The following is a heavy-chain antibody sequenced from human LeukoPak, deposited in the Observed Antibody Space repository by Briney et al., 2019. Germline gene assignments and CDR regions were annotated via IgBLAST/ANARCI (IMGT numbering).Heavy chain of an antibody. V-gene: IGHV4-38-2*01. Sequence: SETLSLTCSVSGYSISSGNYWGWIRQPPGKGLEWIGSIYYSGSTYYNPSLKSRVTISVDTSKNQFSLKLSSVTAADTAVYYCARIYGSGTINWFDPWGQGTLVTVSS. CDR2: IYYSGST. CDR3: ARIYGSGTINWFDP. D-gene: IGHD3-10*01. J-gene: IGHJ5*02. CDR1: GYSISSGNY.